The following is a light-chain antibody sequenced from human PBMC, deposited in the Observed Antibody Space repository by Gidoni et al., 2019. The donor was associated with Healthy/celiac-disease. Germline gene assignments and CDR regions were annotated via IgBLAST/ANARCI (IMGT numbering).Light chain of an antibody. J-gene: IGKJ2*01. CDR3: QQSYSTPYT. CDR1: QSISSY. CDR2: AAS. Sequence: DIQMTQSPSSLSASVGDRVTITCRASQSISSYLNWYQQTPGKAPKLLISAASILQGGVPSSFSGSGSGTDFTLTISSLQPEDFATYYCQQSYSTPYTFGQGTKLEIK. V-gene: IGKV1-39*01.